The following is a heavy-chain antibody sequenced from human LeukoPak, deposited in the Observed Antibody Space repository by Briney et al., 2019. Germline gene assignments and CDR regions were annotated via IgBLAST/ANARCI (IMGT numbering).Heavy chain of an antibody. J-gene: IGHJ4*02. Sequence: GGSLRLSCAASGFTFSSYWMTWVRQAPGKGLEWLANIKEDGSVKHYVDSLEGRLTVSRDNAKNSLYLEMNSLRAEDTALYYCARSTSWAFDYWGQGALVTVSS. CDR2: IKEDGSVK. CDR3: ARSTSWAFDY. CDR1: GFTFSSYW. V-gene: IGHV3-7*03. D-gene: IGHD6-13*01.